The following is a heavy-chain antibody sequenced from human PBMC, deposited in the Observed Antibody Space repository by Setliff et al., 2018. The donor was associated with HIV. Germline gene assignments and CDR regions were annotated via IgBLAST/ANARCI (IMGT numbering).Heavy chain of an antibody. Sequence: SETLSLTCAVYGGSFNDYYWTWIRQPPGKGLEWIGEIDHSGITKYHASLKSRVTISIDTSKNQISLKLSSVTAADTAVYYCARGLNYYGSGSYLPLGYWGQGTLVTVSS. CDR1: GGSFNDYY. J-gene: IGHJ4*02. V-gene: IGHV4-34*01. CDR3: ARGLNYYGSGSYLPLGY. CDR2: IDHSGIT. D-gene: IGHD3-10*01.